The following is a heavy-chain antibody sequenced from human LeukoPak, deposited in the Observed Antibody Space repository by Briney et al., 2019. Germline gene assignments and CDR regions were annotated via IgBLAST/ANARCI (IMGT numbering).Heavy chain of an antibody. CDR2: ISGSGGST. V-gene: IGHV3-23*01. D-gene: IGHD3-3*01. Sequence: PGGSLRLSCAASGFTFSSYAMSWVRQAPGKGLEWVSAISGSGGSTYYADSVKGRFTISRDNSKNTLYPQMNSLRAEDTAVYYCAKDRPRRYDFWSGYLLDYWGQGTLVTVSS. CDR3: AKDRPRRYDFWSGYLLDY. J-gene: IGHJ4*02. CDR1: GFTFSSYA.